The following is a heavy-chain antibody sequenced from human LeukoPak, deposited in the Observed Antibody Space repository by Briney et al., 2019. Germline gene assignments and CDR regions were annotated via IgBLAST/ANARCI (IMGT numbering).Heavy chain of an antibody. CDR2: TYYRSTWYN. D-gene: IGHD2-21*02. CDR1: GDIVSSNSVT. V-gene: IGHV6-1*01. CDR3: ARRLTQCDCFDP. J-gene: IGHJ5*02. Sequence: SQTLSLTCAISGDIVSSNSVTWNWIRQSPSRGLEWLGRTYYRSTWYNDYAASVRGRITVNPDTSKNQFSLHLNSVTPEDTAVYYCARRLTQCDCFDPWGQGILVTVSS.